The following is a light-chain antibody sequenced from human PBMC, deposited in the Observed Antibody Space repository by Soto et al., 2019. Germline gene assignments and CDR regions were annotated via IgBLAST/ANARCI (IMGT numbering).Light chain of an antibody. V-gene: IGLV7-46*01. CDR3: FLSYSGTSV. CDR1: TGAVTNGHY. CDR2: DTS. J-gene: IGLJ3*02. Sequence: QAVVTQESSLTVSPGGTVTLTCGSSTGAVTNGHYPYWVQQKPGQAPRTLIYDTSAKHSWTPARFSGSLLGVKAALTLSGAQPEDEDEYYCFLSYSGTSVFGGGTKVTVL.